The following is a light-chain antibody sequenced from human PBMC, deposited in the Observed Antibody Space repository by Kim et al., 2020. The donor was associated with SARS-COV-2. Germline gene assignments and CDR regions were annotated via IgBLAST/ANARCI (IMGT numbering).Light chain of an antibody. V-gene: IGLV2-23*02. Sequence: TLSCPGTNGDVGSYTLVSWDQQNPGKAPTLMIYEVSKRPSGVSNRFSGSKSGNTASLTISVLQAEDEADYYCCSYAGSSTYVVFGGGTQLTVL. CDR1: NGDVGSYTL. CDR3: CSYAGSSTYVV. J-gene: IGLJ2*01. CDR2: EVS.